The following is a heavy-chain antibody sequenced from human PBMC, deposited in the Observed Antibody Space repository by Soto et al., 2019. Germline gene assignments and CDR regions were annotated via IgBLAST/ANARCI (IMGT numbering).Heavy chain of an antibody. CDR1: GFTFRSYA. CDR3: AKVTDIVVVVTATDY. CDR2: ISGSGGST. V-gene: IGHV3-23*01. Sequence: EVQLLEAGGGLVQPGGSLRLSCAASGFTFRSYAMSWVRQTPGKGLEWVSGISGSGGSTFYADSVKGRFTISRDNSKNTLYPHMNSLRAGDTAVYYCAKVTDIVVVVTATDYWGQGTLVTVSS. J-gene: IGHJ4*02. D-gene: IGHD2-15*01.